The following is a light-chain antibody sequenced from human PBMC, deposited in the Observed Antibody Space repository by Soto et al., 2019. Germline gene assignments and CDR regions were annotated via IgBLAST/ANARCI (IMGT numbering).Light chain of an antibody. J-gene: IGKJ1*01. Sequence: IGLTQPPATLYVSPGDTATLSCRASQSVRNYLAWYQQKPGQAPRLLIYDASNRATGIPARFSGTGSETDFTLTISSLEPEDFEIYYCQQRSKMPLTFGHGTKV. CDR3: QQRSKMPLT. V-gene: IGKV3-11*01. CDR2: DAS. CDR1: QSVRNY.